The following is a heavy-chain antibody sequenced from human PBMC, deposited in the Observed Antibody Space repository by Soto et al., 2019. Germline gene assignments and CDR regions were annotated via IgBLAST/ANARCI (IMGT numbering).Heavy chain of an antibody. CDR1: GGSISSGGYY. D-gene: IGHD2-8*02. V-gene: IGHV4-31*03. J-gene: IGHJ4*02. Sequence: TLSLTCTVSGGSISSGGYYWSWIRQHPGKGLEWIGYIFYSGTTYYNPSLKSRVTISVDTSKNQFSLKLSSVTAADTAVYYCARDKITGLFDYWGQGTLVTVSS. CDR2: IFYSGTT. CDR3: ARDKITGLFDY.